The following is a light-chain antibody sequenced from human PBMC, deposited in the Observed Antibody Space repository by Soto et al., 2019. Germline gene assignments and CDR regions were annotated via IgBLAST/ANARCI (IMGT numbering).Light chain of an antibody. CDR3: QQHINWPLT. V-gene: IGKV3D-20*02. Sequence: EIVLTHSPGTLSMSPGERATLSCRASQSVWSSSLAWYQQKPGQAPRLLVYGASSRATGIPDRFCGSGSGTDFTLTIRRLEPGDFALYYCQQHINWPLTFGGGTKV. J-gene: IGKJ4*01. CDR2: GAS. CDR1: QSVWSSS.